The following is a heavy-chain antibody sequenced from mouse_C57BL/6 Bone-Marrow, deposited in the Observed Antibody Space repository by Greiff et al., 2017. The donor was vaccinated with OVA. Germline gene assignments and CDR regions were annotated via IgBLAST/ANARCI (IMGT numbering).Heavy chain of an antibody. J-gene: IGHJ4*01. V-gene: IGHV2-5*01. CDR1: GFSLTSYG. CDR2: IWRGGST. D-gene: IGHD2-2*01. Sequence: QVQLKESGPGLVQPSQSLSITCTVSGFSLTSYGVHWVRQSPGKGLEWLGVIWRGGSTDYNAAFMSRLSITKDNSKIQVFFKMNSLQADDTAIYYCAKTPSGYDGFMDYWGQGTSVTVSS. CDR3: AKTPSGYDGFMDY.